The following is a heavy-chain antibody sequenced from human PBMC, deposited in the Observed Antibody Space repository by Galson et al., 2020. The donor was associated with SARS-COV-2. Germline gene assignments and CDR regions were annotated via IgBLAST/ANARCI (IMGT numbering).Heavy chain of an antibody. J-gene: IGHJ4*02. Sequence: GESLKIFCAASGFTFSTYSLNWVRQAPGKGLEWLSHITSSSSAVHYADSVEGRFTISRDNAKNSLYLQMNSLREEDTAVYYCVRGGTTWENSFDYWGQGTLVTVSS. V-gene: IGHV3-48*02. D-gene: IGHD1-7*01. CDR3: VRGGTTWENSFDY. CDR2: ITSSSSAV. CDR1: GFTFSTYS.